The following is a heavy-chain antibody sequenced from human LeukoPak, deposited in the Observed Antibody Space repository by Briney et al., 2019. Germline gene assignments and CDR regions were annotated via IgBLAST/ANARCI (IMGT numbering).Heavy chain of an antibody. J-gene: IGHJ3*02. CDR3: ARSMCSGGSCYGGDAFDI. D-gene: IGHD2-15*01. V-gene: IGHV4-59*12. CDR1: GGSISSYY. CDR2: IYYSGST. Sequence: SETLSLTCTVSGGSISSYYWSWIRQPPGKGLEWIGYIYYSGSTNYNPSLKSRVTISVDTSKNQFSLKLSSVTAADTAVYYCARSMCSGGSCYGGDAFDIWGQGTMVTVSS.